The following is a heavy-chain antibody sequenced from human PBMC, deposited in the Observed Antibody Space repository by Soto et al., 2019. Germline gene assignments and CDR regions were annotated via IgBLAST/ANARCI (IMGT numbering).Heavy chain of an antibody. CDR2: ISYDGINK. V-gene: IGHV3-30*18. CDR1: GFIFSSYG. CDR3: AKSVYNWNDGFFDY. D-gene: IGHD1-1*01. J-gene: IGHJ4*02. Sequence: PGGSLRLSCAASGFIFSSYGMPWVRQGPGKGLEWVAIISYDGINKDYSDSVKGRFTISRDNAKNTLYLQMNSLRAEDTAVYYCAKSVYNWNDGFFDYWGQGT.